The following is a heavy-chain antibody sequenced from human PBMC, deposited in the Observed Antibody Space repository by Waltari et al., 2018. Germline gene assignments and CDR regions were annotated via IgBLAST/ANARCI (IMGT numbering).Heavy chain of an antibody. D-gene: IGHD1-26*01. CDR1: GDSLSSDGVA. Sequence: QVQLQQSGPGLVKPSQTLSLTCAISGDSLSSDGVAWNWIRQSPSRGLEWLGRTYYRSKWSNDYAVFVKSRISINPDTSKNQFSLQLTSLTPEDTAVYYCARGRNSAFDYWDQGTLVTVS. V-gene: IGHV6-1*01. J-gene: IGHJ4*02. CDR3: ARGRNSAFDY. CDR2: TYYRSKWSN.